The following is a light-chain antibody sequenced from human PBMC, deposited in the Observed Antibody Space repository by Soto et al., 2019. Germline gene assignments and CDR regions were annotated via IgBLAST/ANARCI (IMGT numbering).Light chain of an antibody. CDR2: GAS. J-gene: IGKJ4*01. CDR1: QSVRSNY. CDR3: QQYVTSPLT. Sequence: EIVLTQSPGTLSLSPGERATLSCRASQSVRSNYLAWYQQKPGQTPRLLIYGASNRTTGIPDRFSGSGSGTDFTPSLSRLEPEDFAVYYCQQYVTSPLTFGGGTKVEI. V-gene: IGKV3-20*01.